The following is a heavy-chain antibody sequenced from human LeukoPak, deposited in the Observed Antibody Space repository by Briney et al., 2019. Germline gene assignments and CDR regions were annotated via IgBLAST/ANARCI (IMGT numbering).Heavy chain of an antibody. Sequence: GGSLRLSCAASGFTFSSYAMSWVRQAPGKGLEWVSAISGSGGSTYYADSVKSRFTISRDNSKNTLYLQMNSLRAEDTAVYYCAKRIFAVVTATFDYWGQGTLVTVSS. V-gene: IGHV3-23*01. CDR2: ISGSGGST. CDR1: GFTFSSYA. J-gene: IGHJ4*02. D-gene: IGHD2-21*02. CDR3: AKRIFAVVTATFDY.